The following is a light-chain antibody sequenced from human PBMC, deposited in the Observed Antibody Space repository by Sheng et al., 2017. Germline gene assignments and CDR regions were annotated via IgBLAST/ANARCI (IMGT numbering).Light chain of an antibody. CDR1: QSVSNNF. V-gene: IGKV3-20*01. CDR2: GAS. Sequence: EIVLTQSPGTLSLSPGESATLSCRASQSVSNNFLAWYQQKPGQAPRLLIHGASTRATGIPDRFSGSGSGTDFTLTISRLGPEDFAVYYCQQFGSSPPYSFGQGTKLEIK. CDR3: QQFGSSPPYS. J-gene: IGKJ2*03.